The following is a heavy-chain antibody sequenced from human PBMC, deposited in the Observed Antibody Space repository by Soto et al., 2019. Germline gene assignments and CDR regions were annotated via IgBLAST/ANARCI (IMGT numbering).Heavy chain of an antibody. CDR2: ITWDSGRI. J-gene: IGHJ4*02. CDR1: GFTFDDYA. Sequence: EVQLVGSGGGLVQPGRSLRLSCAASGFTFDDYAMHWVRQAPGRGLEWVSGITWDSGRIDYEDSVKGRFTMSRDNAKNSLYLQMNSLRAEDTALYYCVKDYSSAWYHPLHFFDHRGQGALVTVSS. CDR3: VKDYSSAWYHPLHFFDH. V-gene: IGHV3-9*01. D-gene: IGHD6-19*01.